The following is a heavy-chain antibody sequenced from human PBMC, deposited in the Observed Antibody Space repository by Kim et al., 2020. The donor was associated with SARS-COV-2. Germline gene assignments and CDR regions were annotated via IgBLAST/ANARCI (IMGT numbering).Heavy chain of an antibody. CDR1: GGSISSYY. V-gene: IGHV4-59*13. D-gene: IGHD6-13*01. CDR3: ARDRIAAAGTYYYYYYGM. CDR2: IYYSGST. J-gene: IGHJ6*01. Sequence: SETLSLTCTVSGGSISSYYWSWIRQPPGKGLEWIGYIYYSGSTNYNPSLKSRVTISVDTSKNQFSLKLSSVTAADTAVYYCARDRIAAAGTYYYYYYGM.